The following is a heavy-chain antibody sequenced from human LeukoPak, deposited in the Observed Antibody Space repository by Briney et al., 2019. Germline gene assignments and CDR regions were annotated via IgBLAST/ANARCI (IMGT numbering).Heavy chain of an antibody. CDR1: GFTFSSYA. V-gene: IGHV3-23*01. Sequence: GGSLRLSCAASGFTFSSYAMSWARQAPGKGLEWVSAISGSGGSTYYADSVKGRFTISRDNSKNTLYLQMNSLRAEDTAVYYCAKDRSGSYTVRTFDYWGQGTLVTVSS. D-gene: IGHD1-26*01. CDR2: ISGSGGST. J-gene: IGHJ4*02. CDR3: AKDRSGSYTVRTFDY.